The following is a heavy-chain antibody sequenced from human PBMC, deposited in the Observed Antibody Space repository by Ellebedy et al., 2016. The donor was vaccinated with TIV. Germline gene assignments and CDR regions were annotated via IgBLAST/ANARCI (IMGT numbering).Heavy chain of an antibody. J-gene: IGHJ6*02. V-gene: IGHV1-45*02. CDR3: ARGGDHSNRDYSYYYGMDV. CDR1: GYTFTYRY. CDR2: ITPFNGNT. D-gene: IGHD4-11*01. Sequence: SVKVSXKASGYTFTYRYLHWVRQAPGQALEWMGWITPFNGNTNYAQKFQDRVTITRDRSMSTAYMELSSLRSEDTAMYYCARGGDHSNRDYSYYYGMDVWGQGTTVTVSS.